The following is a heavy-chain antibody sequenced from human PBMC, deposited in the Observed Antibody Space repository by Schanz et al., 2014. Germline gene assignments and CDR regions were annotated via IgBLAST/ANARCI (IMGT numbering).Heavy chain of an antibody. V-gene: IGHV3-30*02. CDR1: GYTVSSNY. CDR3: AKEDRTHSSDYVY. CDR2: IRYDGSSK. D-gene: IGHD3-22*01. Sequence: VQLVESGGGLIQPGGSLRLSCAASGYTVSSNYMSWVRQAPGKGLEWVAFIRYDGSSKYYADSVRGRFTISRDDSKNTLYLQMNSLRPEDTAVYYCAKEDRTHSSDYVYWGQGTLVTVSS. J-gene: IGHJ4*02.